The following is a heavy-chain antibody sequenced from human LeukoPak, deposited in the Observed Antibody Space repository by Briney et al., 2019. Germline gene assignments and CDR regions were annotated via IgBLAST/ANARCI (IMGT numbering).Heavy chain of an antibody. CDR3: ARSYDFWSGYPYYFDY. J-gene: IGHJ4*02. CDR2: IYYSGST. V-gene: IGHV4-59*01. Sequence: PSETLSLTCTVSGGSISSYYWSWLRQPPGKGLEWIGYIYYSGSTNYNPSLKSRVTISVDTSKNQFSLKLSSVTAADTAVYYCARSYDFWSGYPYYFDYWGQGTLVTVSS. D-gene: IGHD3-3*01. CDR1: GGSISSYY.